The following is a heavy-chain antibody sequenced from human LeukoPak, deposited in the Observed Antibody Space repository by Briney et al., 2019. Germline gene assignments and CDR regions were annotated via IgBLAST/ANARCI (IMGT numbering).Heavy chain of an antibody. CDR1: GFXFGDYA. J-gene: IGHJ6*02. Sequence: GGSLRLSCTASGFXFGDYAISWVRQAPGKGLEWVGFISSKRYGGTTEYAASVKGRFTISRDDSKSIAYLQMNSLRTEDTAVYYCTRDSGRSISFPTRYYYYYGMDVWGQGTTVTVSS. V-gene: IGHV3-49*04. D-gene: IGHD3-3*02. CDR2: ISSKRYGGTT. CDR3: TRDSGRSISFPTRYYYYYGMDV.